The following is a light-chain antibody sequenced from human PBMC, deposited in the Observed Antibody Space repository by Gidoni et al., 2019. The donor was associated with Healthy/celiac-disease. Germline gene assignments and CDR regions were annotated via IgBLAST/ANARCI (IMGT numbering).Light chain of an antibody. CDR2: DAS. V-gene: IGKV1-33*01. J-gene: IGKJ2*01. CDR3: QQYDNLPPYT. CDR1: QDISNY. Sequence: DIQMTQSPSSLSASVGDRVTITCQASQDISNYLNWYQQKPGKAPKLLIYDASNLEKGVPSRFSGSGSGTDFTFTISSLQPEDIATYYCQQYDNLPPYTCGQGTKLEIK.